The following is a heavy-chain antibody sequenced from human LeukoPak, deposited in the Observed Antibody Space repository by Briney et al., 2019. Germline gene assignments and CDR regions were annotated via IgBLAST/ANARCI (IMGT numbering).Heavy chain of an antibody. Sequence: PGGSLRLSRAASGFTFSSYWMHWVRQAPGKGLVWVSRINSDGSSTSYADSVKGRFTISRDNAKNTLYLQMNSLRAEDTAVYYCARDFRYYYYMDVWGKGTTVTISS. CDR2: INSDGSST. J-gene: IGHJ6*03. CDR3: ARDFRYYYYMDV. CDR1: GFTFSSYW. V-gene: IGHV3-74*01.